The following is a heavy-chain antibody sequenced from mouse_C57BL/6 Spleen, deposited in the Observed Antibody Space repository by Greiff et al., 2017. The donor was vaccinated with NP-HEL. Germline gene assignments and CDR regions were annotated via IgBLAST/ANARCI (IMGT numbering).Heavy chain of an antibody. J-gene: IGHJ1*03. CDR3: AREIYYGYDGYFDV. D-gene: IGHD2-2*01. CDR1: GYSITSGYY. V-gene: IGHV3-6*01. Sequence: DVQLQESGPGLVKPSQSLSLTCSVTGYSITSGYYWNWIRQFPGNKLEWMGYISYDGSNNYNPSLKNRISITRDTSKNQFFLKLNSVTTEDTATYYCAREIYYGYDGYFDVWGTGTTVTVSS. CDR2: ISYDGSN.